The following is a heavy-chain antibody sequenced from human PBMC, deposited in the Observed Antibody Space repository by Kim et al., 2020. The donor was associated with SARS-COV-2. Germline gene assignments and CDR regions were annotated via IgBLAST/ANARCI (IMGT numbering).Heavy chain of an antibody. CDR1: GGSFSGYY. CDR3: AREGGVWRITMVRGVIPTPFYYYYGMDV. D-gene: IGHD3-10*01. CDR2: INHSGST. V-gene: IGHV4-34*01. J-gene: IGHJ6*02. Sequence: SETLSLTCAVYGGSFSGYYWSWIRQPPGKGLEWIGEINHSGSTNYNPSLKSRVTISVDTSKNQFSLKLSSVTAADTAVYYCAREGGVWRITMVRGVIPTPFYYYYGMDVWGQGTTVTVSS.